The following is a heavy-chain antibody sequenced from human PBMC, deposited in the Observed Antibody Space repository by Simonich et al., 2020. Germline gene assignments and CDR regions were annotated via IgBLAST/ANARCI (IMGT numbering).Heavy chain of an antibody. V-gene: IGHV1-2*02. CDR3: ARNGLVGILKAFDI. D-gene: IGHD2-21*01. CDR1: GYTFTGNY. J-gene: IGHJ3*02. CDR2: INPNRGSP. Sequence: QVQLVQSGAEVKKPGASVKVSCKASGYTFTGNYMDWVRQAPGQGLEWMVGINPNRGSPNNAQKLQGRVTMTRDPSISTAYMELSRLRSDDTAVYYCARNGLVGILKAFDIWGQGTMVTVSS.